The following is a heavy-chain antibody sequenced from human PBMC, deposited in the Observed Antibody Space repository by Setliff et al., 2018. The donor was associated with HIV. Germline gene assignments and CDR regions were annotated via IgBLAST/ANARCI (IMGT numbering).Heavy chain of an antibody. CDR2: INWDGGSR. CDR3: VKDIGSSYHFDN. D-gene: IGHD6-13*01. V-gene: IGHV3-9*01. Sequence: SLRLSCAASVFTFDDYAMHWVRQAPGKGLEWVSGINWDGGSRTYADSLKGRFTISRDNAKNFLYLQMNSLGPDDTAFYYCVKDIGSSYHFDNWGQGTLVTVSS. J-gene: IGHJ4*02. CDR1: VFTFDDYA.